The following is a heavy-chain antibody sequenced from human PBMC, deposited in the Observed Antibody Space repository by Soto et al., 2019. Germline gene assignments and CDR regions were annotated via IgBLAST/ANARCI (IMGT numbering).Heavy chain of an antibody. CDR1: GFTFSSYS. V-gene: IGHV3-21*04. Sequence: GGSLRLSCAASGFTFSSYSMNWVRQAPGKGLEWVSSISSSSSSIYYADSVKGRFTISRDNAKNTLYLQMNSLRAEDTAVYYCAKDIKSITIFGVVITNFDYWGQGTLVTVSS. CDR2: ISSSSSSI. J-gene: IGHJ4*02. CDR3: AKDIKSITIFGVVITNFDY. D-gene: IGHD3-3*01.